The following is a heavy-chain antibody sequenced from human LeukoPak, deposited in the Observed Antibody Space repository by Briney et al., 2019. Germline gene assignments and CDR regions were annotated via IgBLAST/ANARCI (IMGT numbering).Heavy chain of an antibody. CDR3: ASRLYDSSGYSFDC. Sequence: GGSLRLSCAASGFTFSSYNMNWVRQAPGKGLEWVSSISSSSSYIYYADSVKGRFTISRDNAKNSLYLQMNSLRAEDTAVYYCASRLYDSSGYSFDCWGQGTLVTVSS. D-gene: IGHD3-22*01. V-gene: IGHV3-21*01. CDR2: ISSSSSYI. J-gene: IGHJ4*02. CDR1: GFTFSSYN.